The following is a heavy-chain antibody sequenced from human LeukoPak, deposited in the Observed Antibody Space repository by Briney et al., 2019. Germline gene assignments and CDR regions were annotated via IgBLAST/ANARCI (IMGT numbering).Heavy chain of an antibody. D-gene: IGHD5-18*01. Sequence: GGSLRLSCAASGFTFSRYWMSWVRQAPGKGLEWVANIKQDGSEKNYVDSVKGRFTISRDNAKNSLYLQMNSLTVEDAAVYYCARMPWIQLWVYYFDHWGQGTLVTVSS. CDR1: GFTFSRYW. J-gene: IGHJ4*02. V-gene: IGHV3-7*01. CDR3: ARMPWIQLWVYYFDH. CDR2: IKQDGSEK.